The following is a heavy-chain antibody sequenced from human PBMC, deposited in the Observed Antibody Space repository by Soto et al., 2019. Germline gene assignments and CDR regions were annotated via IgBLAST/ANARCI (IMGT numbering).Heavy chain of an antibody. D-gene: IGHD3-22*01. Sequence: PGGSLRLSCAASGFTFSSYGMHWVRQAPGKGLEWVAVIWYDGSNKYYADSVKGRFTISGDNSKNTLYLQMNSLRAEDTAVYYCARALYYYDSSGYYYWGQGTLVTVSS. CDR1: GFTFSSYG. J-gene: IGHJ4*02. CDR2: IWYDGSNK. V-gene: IGHV3-33*01. CDR3: ARALYYYDSSGYYY.